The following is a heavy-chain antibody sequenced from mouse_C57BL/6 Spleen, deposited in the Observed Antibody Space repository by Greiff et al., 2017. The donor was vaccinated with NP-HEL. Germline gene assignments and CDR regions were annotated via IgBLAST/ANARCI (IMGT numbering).Heavy chain of an antibody. CDR2: INPNNGGT. CDR3: ARVSVRCYMEY. Sequence: VQLQQSGPELVKPGASVKISCKASGYTFTDYYMNWVKQSPGKSLEWIGDINPNNGGTSYNQKFKGKATLTVDKSSSTAYMELRSLTSEDSAVYYCARVSVRCYMEYWGQGTSVTVSS. V-gene: IGHV1-26*01. CDR1: GYTFTDYY. D-gene: IGHD6-2*01. J-gene: IGHJ4*01.